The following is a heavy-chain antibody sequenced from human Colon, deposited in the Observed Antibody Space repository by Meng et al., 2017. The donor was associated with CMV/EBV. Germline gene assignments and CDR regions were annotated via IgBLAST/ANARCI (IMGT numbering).Heavy chain of an antibody. CDR1: RFTFTTYS. V-gene: IGHV3-21*01. CDR2: ISNSGTYK. CDR3: ARVTITDQYCSTTGCRDDAFDV. D-gene: IGHD2-2*01. Sequence: GESLKISCAASRFTFTTYSLNWVRQAPGKGLEWVSPISNSGTYKYYADSVKGRFTISRDNAQNSLFLQMNSLRAEDTAVYYCARVTITDQYCSTTGCRDDAFDVWGQGTMVTVSS. J-gene: IGHJ3*01.